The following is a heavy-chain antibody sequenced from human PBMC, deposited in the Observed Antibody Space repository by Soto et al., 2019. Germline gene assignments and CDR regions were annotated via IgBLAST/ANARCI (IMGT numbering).Heavy chain of an antibody. D-gene: IGHD3-10*01. Sequence: QVQLVQSGAEVKKPGSSVKVSCKASGGTFSSYTISWVRQAPGQGLEWMGRIIPILGIANYAQKFQGRVTITADKSMSKAYMELSSLRSEDTAVYYCAREGGAYGSGSSSWGQGTLVTVSS. CDR2: IIPILGIA. CDR3: AREGGAYGSGSSS. V-gene: IGHV1-69*08. J-gene: IGHJ4*02. CDR1: GGTFSSYT.